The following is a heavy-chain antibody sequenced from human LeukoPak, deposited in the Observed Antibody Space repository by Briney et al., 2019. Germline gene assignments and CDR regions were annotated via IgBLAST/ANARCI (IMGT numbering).Heavy chain of an antibody. D-gene: IGHD4-11*01. CDR3: ARDMAKVTRLAFDI. J-gene: IGHJ3*02. V-gene: IGHV4-61*02. CDR2: IYTSGST. Sequence: PSETLSLTCTVSGGSISSGSYYWSWIRQPAGKGLEWIGRIYTSGSTNYNPSLKSRVTISVDTSKNQFSLKLSSVTAADTAVYYCARDMAKVTRLAFDIWGQGTMVTVSS. CDR1: GGSISSGSYY.